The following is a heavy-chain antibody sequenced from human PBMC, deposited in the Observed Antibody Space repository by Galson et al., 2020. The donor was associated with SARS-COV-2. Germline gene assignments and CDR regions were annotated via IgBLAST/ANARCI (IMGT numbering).Heavy chain of an antibody. D-gene: IGHD3-22*01. J-gene: IGHJ4*02. CDR2: IFPSDSDT. V-gene: IGHV5-51*01. CDR3: TRLGYQDPSGYFIGC. CDR1: GYSFTTYW. Sequence: GESLKISCKASGYSFTTYWIGWVRQMPGKGLEWMGFIFPSDSDTRFSPSFKGQVTISADKSISTAYLQWSSLKASDAAMYDCTRLGYQDPSGYFIGCWGLGTLVTVS.